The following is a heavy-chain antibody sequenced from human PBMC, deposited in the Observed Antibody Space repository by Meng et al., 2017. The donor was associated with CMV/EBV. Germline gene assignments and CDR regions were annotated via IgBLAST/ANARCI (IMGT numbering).Heavy chain of an antibody. V-gene: IGHV3-30*04. Sequence: FTLRSYAMHGVRQDPGKGREWVAVISYDGSNKYYADSVKGRFTISRDNSKNTLYLQMNSLRAEDTAVYYCARDMGPYCGGDCYGPVYWGQGTLVTVSS. J-gene: IGHJ4*02. CDR2: ISYDGSNK. D-gene: IGHD2-21*01. CDR1: FTLRSYA. CDR3: ARDMGPYCGGDCYGPVY.